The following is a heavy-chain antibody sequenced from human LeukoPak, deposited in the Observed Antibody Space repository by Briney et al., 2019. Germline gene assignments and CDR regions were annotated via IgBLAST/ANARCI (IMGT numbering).Heavy chain of an antibody. CDR1: GYTFTSYG. Sequence: GASVKVSCKASGYTFTSYGISWVRQAPGQGLEWMGWISAYNGNTNYAQKLQGRVTMTTDTSTSTAYMELRSLRSDDTAVYYCAREGYDILTGYPDAFDIWGQGTMVTVSS. V-gene: IGHV1-18*01. J-gene: IGHJ3*02. CDR3: AREGYDILTGYPDAFDI. D-gene: IGHD3-9*01. CDR2: ISAYNGNT.